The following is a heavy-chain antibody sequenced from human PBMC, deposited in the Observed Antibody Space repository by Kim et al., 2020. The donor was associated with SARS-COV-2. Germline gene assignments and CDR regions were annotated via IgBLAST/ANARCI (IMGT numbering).Heavy chain of an antibody. D-gene: IGHD3-10*01. J-gene: IGHJ4*02. Sequence: GGSLRLSCTASGFSFSANAMHWVRQAPGKGLEWVAVISYDSSDRSYADSVKGRVTVSRDNSKRTLYLQMDSLRTDDTAVYYCARAWGFSGSGSSTLDYWGQGTLVTVSS. CDR2: ISYDSSDR. V-gene: IGHV3-30-3*01. CDR1: GFSFSANA. CDR3: ARAWGFSGSGSSTLDY.